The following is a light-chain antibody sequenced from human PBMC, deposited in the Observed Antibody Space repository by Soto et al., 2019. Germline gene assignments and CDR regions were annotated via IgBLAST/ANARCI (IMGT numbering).Light chain of an antibody. CDR2: DAS. J-gene: IGKJ1*01. V-gene: IGKV1-5*01. CDR1: QSISSW. Sequence: DIQMTQSPSTLSASVGDRVTITCRASQSISSWLAWYQQKPGKAPKLLIYDASSLESGVPSRFSGRGSGTEFTLTISSLQPDDVANYYCQQYNSYSTFGQGTKVEIK. CDR3: QQYNSYST.